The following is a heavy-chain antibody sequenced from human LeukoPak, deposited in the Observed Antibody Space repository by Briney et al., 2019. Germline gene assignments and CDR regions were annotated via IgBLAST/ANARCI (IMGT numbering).Heavy chain of an antibody. D-gene: IGHD1-26*01. CDR3: ATYSGVHHKTFDD. Sequence: GGSLRLSCAASGFTFSSYGMHWVRQTPGGGLEWVANIKQDENEQDYVDSVRGRFTISRDNVKNSLYLQMNSLRVEDTALYFCATYSGVHHKTFDDWGQGTLVTVSS. CDR2: IKQDENEQ. CDR1: GFTFSSYG. J-gene: IGHJ4*02. V-gene: IGHV3-7*03.